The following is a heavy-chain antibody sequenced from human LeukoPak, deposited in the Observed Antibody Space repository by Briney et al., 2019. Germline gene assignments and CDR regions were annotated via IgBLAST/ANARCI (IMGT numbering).Heavy chain of an antibody. CDR1: GFTFDDYA. CDR3: AKDYNYDSSGYPDY. CDR2: ISWNSGSI. V-gene: IGHV3-9*01. J-gene: IGHJ4*02. D-gene: IGHD3-22*01. Sequence: TGGSLRLSCAASGFTFDDYAMHWVRHAPGKGLEWVSGISWNSGSIGYADSVKGRFTISRDNAKNSLYLQMNSLRAEDTALYYCAKDYNYDSSGYPDYWGQGTLVTVSS.